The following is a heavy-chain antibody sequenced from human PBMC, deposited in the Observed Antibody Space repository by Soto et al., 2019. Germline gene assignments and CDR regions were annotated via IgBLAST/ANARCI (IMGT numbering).Heavy chain of an antibody. V-gene: IGHV5-10-1*03. CDR2: IDPSDSYT. CDR3: ARHGGSEEGYCSSTSCYIVMEENWFDP. J-gene: IGHJ5*02. Sequence: EVQLVQSGAEVKKPGESLRISCKGSGYSFTSYWISWVRQMPGKGLEWMGRIDPSDSYTNYSPSFQGHVTISADKSISTAYLQWSSLKASDTAMYYCARHGGSEEGYCSSTSCYIVMEENWFDPWGQGTLVTVSS. D-gene: IGHD2-2*02. CDR1: GYSFTSYW.